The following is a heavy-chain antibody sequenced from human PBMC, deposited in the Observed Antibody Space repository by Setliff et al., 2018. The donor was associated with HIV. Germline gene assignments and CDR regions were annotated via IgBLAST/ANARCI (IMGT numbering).Heavy chain of an antibody. CDR2: INANSGSP. D-gene: IGHD4-17*01. CDR3: ARGLDGDYGGDLNWLDP. Sequence: ASVKVSCKASGYTFTGYYMHWVRQAPGQGLEWMGWINANSGSPTYAQAFTGRFFFSVDTAVATAYLQINNLKTEDTAVYFCARGLDGDYGGDLNWLDPWGHGTRVTVSS. CDR1: GYTFTGYY. J-gene: IGHJ5*02. V-gene: IGHV7-4-1*02.